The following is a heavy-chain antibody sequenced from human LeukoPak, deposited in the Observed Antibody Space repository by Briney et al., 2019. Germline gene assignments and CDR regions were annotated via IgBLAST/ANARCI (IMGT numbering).Heavy chain of an antibody. V-gene: IGHV3-30-3*01. CDR3: AKVDTVAALRAGFFDY. Sequence: GRSLRLSCAASGFTFSSYAMHWVRQAPGKGLEWVAVISYDGSNKYYADSVKGRFTISRDNSKNTLYLQMNSLRAEDTAVYYCAKVDTVAALRAGFFDYWGQGTLVTVSS. D-gene: IGHD6-19*01. J-gene: IGHJ4*02. CDR1: GFTFSSYA. CDR2: ISYDGSNK.